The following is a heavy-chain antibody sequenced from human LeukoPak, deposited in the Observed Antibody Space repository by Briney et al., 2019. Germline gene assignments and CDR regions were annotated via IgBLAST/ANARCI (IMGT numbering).Heavy chain of an antibody. Sequence: GGSLRLSCAASGFTVSSNYMSWVRQAPGKGLEWVPVTYSGGSTYYADSVKGRFTISRDNSKNTLYLQMNSLRAEDTAVYYCARADRTTSDYWGQGTLVTVSS. CDR1: GFTVSSNY. CDR2: TYSGGST. CDR3: ARADRTTSDY. J-gene: IGHJ4*02. V-gene: IGHV3-53*01. D-gene: IGHD4-17*01.